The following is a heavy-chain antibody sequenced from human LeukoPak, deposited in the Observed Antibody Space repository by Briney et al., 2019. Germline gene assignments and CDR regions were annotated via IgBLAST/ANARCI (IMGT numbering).Heavy chain of an antibody. Sequence: ASVKVSCKASGYTFTSYYMHWVRQAPGQGLEWMGIINPSGGSRSYAQKFQGRVTMTRDMSTSTVYMELSSLRSEDTAVYYCARGVWPTYYYDSSGSSDAFDIWGQGTMVTVSS. V-gene: IGHV1-46*01. D-gene: IGHD3-22*01. J-gene: IGHJ3*02. CDR2: INPSGGSR. CDR3: ARGVWPTYYYDSSGSSDAFDI. CDR1: GYTFTSYY.